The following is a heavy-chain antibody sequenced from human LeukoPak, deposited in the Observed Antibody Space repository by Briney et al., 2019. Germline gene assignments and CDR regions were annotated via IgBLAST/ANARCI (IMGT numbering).Heavy chain of an antibody. CDR2: IYHSGST. CDR3: ARVASDSSFSYYFDY. J-gene: IGHJ4*02. V-gene: IGHV4-30-2*01. Sequence: PSQTLSLTCAVSGGSISSGGYSWSRIRQPPGKGLEWIGYIYHSGSTYYNPSLKSRVTISVDRSKNQFSLKLSSVTAADTAVYYCARVASDSSFSYYFDYWGQGTLVTVSS. D-gene: IGHD6-13*01. CDR1: GGSISSGGYS.